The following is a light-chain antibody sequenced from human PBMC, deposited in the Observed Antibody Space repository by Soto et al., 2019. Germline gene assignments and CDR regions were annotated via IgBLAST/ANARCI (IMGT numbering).Light chain of an antibody. V-gene: IGKV3-15*01. CDR3: QQYGSYPWT. CDR1: QSVSST. J-gene: IGKJ1*01. Sequence: EKLMTQSPATLSASAWERATLSCRASQSVSSTVAWYQQKPGQAPRLLLYGASSRENGVPARFSGSGSGADFTLTISRLEPEDFAAYYCQQYGSYPWTFGQGTKVDI. CDR2: GAS.